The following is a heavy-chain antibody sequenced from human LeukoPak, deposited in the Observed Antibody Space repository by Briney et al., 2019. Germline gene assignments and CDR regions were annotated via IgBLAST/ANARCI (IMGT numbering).Heavy chain of an antibody. V-gene: IGHV4-4*07. CDR3: ARESLSYYDFWSGSFDY. Sequence: PSETLSLTCAVSGGSISSDFWSWIRQPAGKGLEWIGRIYTSGSTNYNPSLKSRVTMSVDTSKNQFSLKLSSVTAADTAAYYCARESLSYYDFWSGSFDYWGQGTLVTVSS. D-gene: IGHD3-3*01. CDR2: IYTSGST. J-gene: IGHJ4*02. CDR1: GGSISSDF.